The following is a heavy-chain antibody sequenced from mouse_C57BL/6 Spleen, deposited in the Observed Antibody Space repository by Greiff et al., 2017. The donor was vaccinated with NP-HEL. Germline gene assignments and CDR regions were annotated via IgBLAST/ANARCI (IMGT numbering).Heavy chain of an antibody. V-gene: IGHV5-4*01. CDR1: GFTFSSYA. CDR3: ARDGYGYGGFAY. Sequence: EVQLVESGGGLVKPGGSLKLSCAASGFTFSSYAMSWVRQTPEKRLEWVATISDGGSYTYYPDNVKGRFTISRDNAKNNLYLQMSHLKSEDTAMYYCARDGYGYGGFAYWGQGTLVTVSA. D-gene: IGHD2-2*01. J-gene: IGHJ3*01. CDR2: ISDGGSYT.